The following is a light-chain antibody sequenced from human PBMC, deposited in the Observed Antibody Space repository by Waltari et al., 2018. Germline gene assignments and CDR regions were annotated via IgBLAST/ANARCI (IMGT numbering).Light chain of an antibody. Sequence: DIVMTQSADSQAVSLGERATINCKSSQSVLYSSNNKNYLAWYQQKPGQPPKLLIYWASTREAGVPDRFTGSGSGTDFTLTISSLQAEDVAVYYCQQYYSIPLTFGGGTTVEIK. CDR3: QQYYSIPLT. CDR1: QSVLYSSNNKNY. CDR2: WAS. V-gene: IGKV4-1*01. J-gene: IGKJ4*01.